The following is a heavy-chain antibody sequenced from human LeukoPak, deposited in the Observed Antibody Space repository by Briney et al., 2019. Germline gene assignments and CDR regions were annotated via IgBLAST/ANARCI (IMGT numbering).Heavy chain of an antibody. J-gene: IGHJ4*02. Sequence: GGSLRLSCAASGFTFSSYAMSWVRQAPGKGLEWVSAISGSGGSTYYADSVKGRFTISRDNSKNTLYLQMNSLRAEDTAVYYRAKDGGNWNYVYWGQGTLVTVSS. V-gene: IGHV3-23*01. D-gene: IGHD1-7*01. CDR2: ISGSGGST. CDR1: GFTFSSYA. CDR3: AKDGGNWNYVY.